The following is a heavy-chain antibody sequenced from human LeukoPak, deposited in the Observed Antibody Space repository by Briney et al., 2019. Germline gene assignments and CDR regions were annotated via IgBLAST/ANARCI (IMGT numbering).Heavy chain of an antibody. Sequence: SGTLSLTCAVSGGSITSTNLWNWVRQPPGKGLEWIGQIHHSGSTNYNPSLKSRVTISVDKSNNQFSLKMRSVTAADTAVYYCARDGGGSDCWGQGTLVTVSS. V-gene: IGHV4-4*02. CDR1: GGSITSTNL. D-gene: IGHD2-15*01. CDR2: IHHSGST. J-gene: IGHJ4*02. CDR3: ARDGGGSDC.